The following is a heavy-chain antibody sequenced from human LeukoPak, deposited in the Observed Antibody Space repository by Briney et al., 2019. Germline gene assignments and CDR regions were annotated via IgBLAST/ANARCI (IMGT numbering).Heavy chain of an antibody. CDR1: GFISSSYW. CDR2: INSDGSIT. CDR3: ARWKGDSRNFEY. V-gene: IGHV3-74*01. Sequence: GGSLRLSCAASGFISSSYWMHWVRQAPGKGLVWVSRINSDGSITSYADSVKGRFTISRDNAKSTLYLQMNSLRAEDTAVYYCARWKGDSRNFEYWGQGTLVTVSS. D-gene: IGHD5-12*01. J-gene: IGHJ4*02.